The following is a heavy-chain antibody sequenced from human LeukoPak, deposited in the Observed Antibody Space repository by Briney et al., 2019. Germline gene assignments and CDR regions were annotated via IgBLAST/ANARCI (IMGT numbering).Heavy chain of an antibody. CDR2: ISGSGGST. D-gene: IGHD2-15*01. CDR3: AILPASAATVDY. V-gene: IGHV3-23*01. Sequence: GGSLRLSCAASGFTFSSYAMSWVRQAPGKGLEWVSAISGSGGSTYYADSVKGRFTISRDNYKNTLYLPMNSLRAEDTAVYFCAILPASAATVDYWGQGTLVTVSS. J-gene: IGHJ4*02. CDR1: GFTFSSYA.